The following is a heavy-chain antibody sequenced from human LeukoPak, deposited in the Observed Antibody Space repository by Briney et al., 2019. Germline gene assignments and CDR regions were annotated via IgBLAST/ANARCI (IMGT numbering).Heavy chain of an antibody. CDR3: ARGGGLDV. D-gene: IGHD3-16*01. CDR1: GFTFSSYA. Sequence: HPGRSLRLSCAASGFTFSSYAMHWVRQAPGKGLEWVASINHNGNVNYYVDSVKGRFTISRDNAKNSLYLQMSNLRAEDTAVYFCARGGGLDVWGQGATVTVSS. J-gene: IGHJ6*02. V-gene: IGHV3-7*03. CDR2: INHNGNVN.